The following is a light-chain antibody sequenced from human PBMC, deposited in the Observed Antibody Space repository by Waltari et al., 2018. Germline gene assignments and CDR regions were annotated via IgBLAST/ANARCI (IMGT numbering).Light chain of an antibody. J-gene: IGLJ3*02. CDR3: AAWDDSLSGRV. Sequence: QSVLTQPPSASGTPGQRVTISCSGSRSNIGSNYLSWYQQPPGAAPKLLIYRNNQRPSGVPDRFSGSKSGTSASLAISGLRSEDEADYYCAAWDDSLSGRVFGGGTKLTVL. CDR2: RNN. V-gene: IGLV1-47*01. CDR1: RSNIGSNY.